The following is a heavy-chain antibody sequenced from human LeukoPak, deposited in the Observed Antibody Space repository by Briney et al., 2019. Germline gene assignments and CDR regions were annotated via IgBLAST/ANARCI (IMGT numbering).Heavy chain of an antibody. CDR2: ISYTGST. CDR1: GASISTYY. J-gene: IGHJ4*02. Sequence: SETLSLTCTVSGASISTYYWSWIRQPPGKGREWIGYISYTGSTNYNPSLKSRVTISVDTSKNQFSLKLSSVTAADTAVYYCARLGVVVVAAFDYWGQGTLVTVSS. CDR3: ARLGVVVVAAFDY. D-gene: IGHD2-15*01. V-gene: IGHV4-59*08.